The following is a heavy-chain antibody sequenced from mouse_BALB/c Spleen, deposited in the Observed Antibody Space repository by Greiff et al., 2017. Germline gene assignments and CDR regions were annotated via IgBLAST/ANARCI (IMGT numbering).Heavy chain of an antibody. Sequence: EVHLVESGGGLVQPGGSRKLSCAASGFTFSDYGMAWVRQAPGKGPEWVAFISNLAYSIYYADTVTGRFTISRENAKNTLYLEMSSLRSEDTAMYYCARTLYDGYYRYYAMDYWGQGTSVTFSS. CDR3: ARTLYDGYYRYYAMDY. D-gene: IGHD2-3*01. V-gene: IGHV5-15*02. J-gene: IGHJ4*01. CDR1: GFTFSDYG. CDR2: ISNLAYSI.